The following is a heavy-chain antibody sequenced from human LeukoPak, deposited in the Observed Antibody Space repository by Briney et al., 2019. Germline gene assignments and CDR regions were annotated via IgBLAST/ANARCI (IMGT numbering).Heavy chain of an antibody. CDR2: VYYTGNL. CDR3: ARGSAPGTGPPSLDS. Sequence: SETLSLTCSVSGGSLGKYHWTWIRQPPGKRLEWIGYVYYTGNLNYNPSLDHRVSLSIDTSKNQFSLSLSSVTAADTAVYYCARGSAPGTGPPSLDSWGQGTLVTVSS. D-gene: IGHD6-13*01. CDR1: GGSLGKYH. V-gene: IGHV4-59*01. J-gene: IGHJ4*02.